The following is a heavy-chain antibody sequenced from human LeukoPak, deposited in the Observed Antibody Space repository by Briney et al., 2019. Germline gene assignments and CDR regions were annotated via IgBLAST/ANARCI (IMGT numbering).Heavy chain of an antibody. CDR1: GYTFVDHY. Sequence: RASVKVSCKASGYTFVDHYIHWVRQAPGQGLEWMGGIIPIFGTANYAQKFQGRVTITADESTSTAYMELSSLRSEDTAVYYCARDYAVARHYGMDVWGQGTTVTVSS. CDR3: ARDYAVARHYGMDV. J-gene: IGHJ6*02. V-gene: IGHV1-69*13. D-gene: IGHD4-23*01. CDR2: IIPIFGTA.